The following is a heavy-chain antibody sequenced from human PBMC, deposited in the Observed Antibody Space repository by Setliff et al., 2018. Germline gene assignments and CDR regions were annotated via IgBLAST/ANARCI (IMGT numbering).Heavy chain of an antibody. CDR1: GGSISSGGYY. CDR3: ARNGDVDTGFLGYYYYYYMDV. J-gene: IGHJ6*03. Sequence: KSSETLSLTCTVSGGSISSGGYYWSWIRQHPGKGLEWIGHFHTGGSTNYNPSLKSRVTISVDKSKNQCSLKLSSVTAADTAVYYCARNGDVDTGFLGYYYYYYMDVWGKGTTVTVSS. V-gene: IGHV4-61*05. D-gene: IGHD5-18*01. CDR2: FHTGGST.